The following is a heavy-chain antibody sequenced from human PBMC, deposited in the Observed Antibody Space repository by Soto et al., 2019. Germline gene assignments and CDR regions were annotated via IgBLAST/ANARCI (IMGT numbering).Heavy chain of an antibody. V-gene: IGHV3-23*01. CDR3: AKGSPYSSGWYSPIFDY. J-gene: IGHJ4*02. CDR1: GFSFSDYA. D-gene: IGHD6-13*01. Sequence: GGSLRLSCAASGFSFSDYAMSWVRQAPGKGLEWVSVISESGGSTHYADSVRGRFTVSRDNSKNSLSLRMNSLGDEDTAVYFCAKGSPYSSGWYSPIFDYWGQGALVTVSS. CDR2: ISESGGST.